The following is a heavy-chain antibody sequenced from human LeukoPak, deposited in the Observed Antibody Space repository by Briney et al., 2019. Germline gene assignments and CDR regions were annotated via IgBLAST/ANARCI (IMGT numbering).Heavy chain of an antibody. CDR3: ARLTKGRYFDYIFAF. D-gene: IGHD3-9*01. CDR2: VYYTGST. J-gene: IGHJ4*02. CDR1: GASGSDSLSY. Sequence: SETLSLTFTVSGASGSDSLSYWGWVRQPPGKGLEWVANVYYTGSTYYNPSLKSRVTMSVDTSKNQFSLKMTSVTAADTAIYYCARLTKGRYFDYIFAFWGKGILVTVSS. V-gene: IGHV4-39*01.